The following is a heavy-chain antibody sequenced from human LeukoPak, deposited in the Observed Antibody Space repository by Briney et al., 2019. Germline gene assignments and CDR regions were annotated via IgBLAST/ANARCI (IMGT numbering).Heavy chain of an antibody. CDR3: ARSNRGFFKQQPLDY. CDR1: GFTFSDYY. V-gene: IGHV3-11*01. Sequence: KPGGSLRLSCAASGFTFSDYYMSWIRQAPGKGLEWVSYISSSGSTIYCADSVKGRFTISRDNAKNSLYLQMNSLRAEDTAVYYCARSNRGFFKQQPLDYWGQGTLVTVSS. J-gene: IGHJ4*02. D-gene: IGHD3-3*01. CDR2: ISSSGSTI.